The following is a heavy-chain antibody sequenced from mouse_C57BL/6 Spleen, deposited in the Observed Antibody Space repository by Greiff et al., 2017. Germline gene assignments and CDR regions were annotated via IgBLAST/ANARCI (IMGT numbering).Heavy chain of an antibody. D-gene: IGHD2-4*01. CDR1: GFSLTSYG. V-gene: IGHV2-2*01. CDR2: IWSGGST. Sequence: QVHVKQSGPGLVQPSQSLSITCTVSGFSLTSYGVHWVRQSPGKGLEWLGVIWSGGSTDYNAAFISRLSISKDNSKSQVFFKMNSLQADDTAIYYCARNWDYDPFAYWGQGTLVTVSA. J-gene: IGHJ3*01. CDR3: ARNWDYDPFAY.